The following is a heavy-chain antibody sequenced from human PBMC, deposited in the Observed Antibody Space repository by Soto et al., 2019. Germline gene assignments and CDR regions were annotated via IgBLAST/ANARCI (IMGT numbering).Heavy chain of an antibody. J-gene: IGHJ6*04. V-gene: IGHV1-2*04. D-gene: IGHD2-8*01. Sequence: GASVKVSWKASGYSFTDYHIHWVRQAPGQGLEWLGRINPKSGGTSTAQKFQGWVTMTTDTSISTASMELTRLTSDDTAIYYCARGDSTDCSTGVCSFFYNHDMDVWG. CDR2: INPKSGGT. CDR1: GYSFTDYH. CDR3: ARGDSTDCSTGVCSFFYNHDMDV.